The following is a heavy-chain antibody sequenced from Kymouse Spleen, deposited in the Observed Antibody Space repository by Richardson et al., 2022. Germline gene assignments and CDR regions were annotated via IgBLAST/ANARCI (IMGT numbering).Heavy chain of an antibody. V-gene: IGHV3-9*01. CDR2: ISWNSGSI. D-gene: IGHD5-18,IGHD5-18*01. CDR1: GFTFDDYA. CDR3: AKDKDTAMVTGYYYGMDV. J-gene: IGHJ6*02. Sequence: EVQLVESGGGLVQPGRSLRLSCAASGFTFDDYAMHWVRQAPGKGLEWVSGISWNSGSIGYADSVKGRFTISRDNAKNSLYLQMNSLRAEDTALYYCAKDKDTAMVTGYYYGMDVWGQGTTVTVSS.